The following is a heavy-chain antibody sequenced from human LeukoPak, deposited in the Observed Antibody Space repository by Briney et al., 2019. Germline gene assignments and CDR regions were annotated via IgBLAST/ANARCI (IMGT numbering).Heavy chain of an antibody. J-gene: IGHJ6*02. CDR1: GFTFSSYE. CDR3: ARNYVVVVPGGIRKRNYYHGMDV. Sequence: GGSLRLSCAASGFTFSSYEMNWVRQAPGKGLEWVSYISGSGSTVYYADSVKGRFTISRDNAKNSLYLQINSLRAEDTALYYCARNYVVVVPGGIRKRNYYHGMDVWGQGTTVTVSS. V-gene: IGHV3-48*03. D-gene: IGHD2-2*02. CDR2: ISGSGSTV.